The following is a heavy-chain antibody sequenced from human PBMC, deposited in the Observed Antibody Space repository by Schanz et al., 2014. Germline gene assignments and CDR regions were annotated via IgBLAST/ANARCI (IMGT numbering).Heavy chain of an antibody. Sequence: QVQLQESGPGLVKPSQTLSLTCAVSGGSISSGGYSWNWIRQPPGKGLEWIVYIYYSGSTYYNPSLRSRVTISVDTSKNQFSLKLSSAAAADTAVYYCARGQQQLGSFDYWGPGTLVSVSS. D-gene: IGHD6-13*01. V-gene: IGHV4-30-4*07. CDR3: ARGQQQLGSFDY. CDR1: GGSISSGGYS. CDR2: IYYSGST. J-gene: IGHJ4*02.